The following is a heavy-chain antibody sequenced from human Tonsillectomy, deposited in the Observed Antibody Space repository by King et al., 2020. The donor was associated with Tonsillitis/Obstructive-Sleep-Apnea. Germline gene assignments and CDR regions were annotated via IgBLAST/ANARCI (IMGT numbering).Heavy chain of an antibody. CDR3: AREYSSGWYDPFDY. J-gene: IGHJ4*02. Sequence: QLVQSGGGVVQPGRSLRLSCAASGFTFSSYAMHWVRQAPGKGLEWVAVISYDGSNKYYADSVKGRFTISRDNSKNTLYLQMNSLRAEDTAVYYCAREYSSGWYDPFDYWGQGTLVTVSS. CDR2: ISYDGSNK. D-gene: IGHD6-19*01. CDR1: GFTFSSYA. V-gene: IGHV3-30*04.